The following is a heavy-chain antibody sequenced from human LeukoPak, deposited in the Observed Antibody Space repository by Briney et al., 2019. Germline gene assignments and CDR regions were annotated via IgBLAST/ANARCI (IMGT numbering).Heavy chain of an antibody. J-gene: IGHJ4*02. CDR2: ISWNGDNI. Sequence: GGSLRLSCAASGFTFDDYAMHWVRQAPGRGLEWVSGISWNGDNIGYADSVKGRFTISRDNAKNSLYLQMNSLRVEDTALYYCTKGSGGHYYFDYWGQGTLVTVSS. CDR1: GFTFDDYA. V-gene: IGHV3-9*01. D-gene: IGHD1-26*01. CDR3: TKGSGGHYYFDY.